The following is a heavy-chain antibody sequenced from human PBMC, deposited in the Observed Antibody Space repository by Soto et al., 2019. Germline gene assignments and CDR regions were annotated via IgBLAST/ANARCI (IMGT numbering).Heavy chain of an antibody. CDR1: GFTFSSYA. J-gene: IGHJ6*02. V-gene: IGHV3-30*18. CDR3: AKDSGDYGSGSYWGMDV. Sequence: GGSLRLSCAASGFTFSSYAMSWVRQAPGKGLEWVAVISYDGSNKYYADSVKGRFTISRDNSKNTLYLQMNSLRAEDTAVYYCAKDSGDYGSGSYWGMDVWGQGTTVTVSS. CDR2: ISYDGSNK. D-gene: IGHD3-10*01.